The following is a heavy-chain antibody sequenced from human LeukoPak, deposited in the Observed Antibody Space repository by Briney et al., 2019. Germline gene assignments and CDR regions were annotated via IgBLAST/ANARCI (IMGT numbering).Heavy chain of an antibody. CDR1: GGSISNTNW. J-gene: IGHJ4*02. Sequence: SGTLSLTCGVSGGSISNTNWWSWVRQPPGQGLEWIGEISLTGLTHYNPSLESSVTVSLDKSKNQLSLNLTSVTATDTAVYYCSRENGAFSPFGYWGQGILVTVLS. CDR2: ISLTGLT. D-gene: IGHD2-8*01. CDR3: SRENGAFSPFGY. V-gene: IGHV4-4*02.